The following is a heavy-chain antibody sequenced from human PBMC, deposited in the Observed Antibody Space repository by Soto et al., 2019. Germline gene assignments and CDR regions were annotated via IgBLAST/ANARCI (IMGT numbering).Heavy chain of an antibody. CDR3: ARDPLLIGDTDYGLDV. J-gene: IGHJ6*02. CDR1: GFTFSSYW. V-gene: IGHV3-74*01. D-gene: IGHD2-21*01. CDR2: INNDGSST. Sequence: EVQLVESGGGLVQPGGSLILSCAASGFTFSSYWMHWVRQAPGKGLVWVSRINNDGSSTSYADSVKGRFTISRDNAKRTRYLEMSSLRAEDTAVYYCARDPLLIGDTDYGLDVWGQGTTVTVSS.